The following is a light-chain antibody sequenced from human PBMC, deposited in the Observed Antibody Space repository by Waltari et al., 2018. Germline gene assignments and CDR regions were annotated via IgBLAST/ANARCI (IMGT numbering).Light chain of an antibody. Sequence: QFVLTQPPSVSGAPGQTVTISCTGTPSNFGAGYDVFWYQRLPGTAPKLLISLNTNRPSGVPDRCAGSKSGTSASLAISGLQTDDEGDYYGQSDDRNLRGWVFGGGTKLTVL. J-gene: IGLJ3*02. CDR2: LNT. V-gene: IGLV1-40*01. CDR3: QSDDRNLRGWV. CDR1: PSNFGAGYD.